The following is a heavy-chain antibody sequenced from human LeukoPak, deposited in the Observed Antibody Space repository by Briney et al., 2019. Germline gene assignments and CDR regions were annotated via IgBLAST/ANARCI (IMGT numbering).Heavy chain of an antibody. CDR3: AKALTSGWYLDAFNI. J-gene: IGHJ3*02. CDR2: ISSASRTI. D-gene: IGHD6-19*01. Sequence: GGSLRLSCAASGFNFSSLSMNWVRQAPGKGLEWVSYISSASRTITYADSVKGRFTISRDNSKNTLFLEMNSLRAEDTAVYYCAKALTSGWYLDAFNIWGQGTMVTVSS. V-gene: IGHV3-48*01. CDR1: GFNFSSLS.